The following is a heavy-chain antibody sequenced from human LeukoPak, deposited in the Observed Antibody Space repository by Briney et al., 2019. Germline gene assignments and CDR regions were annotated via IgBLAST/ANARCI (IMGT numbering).Heavy chain of an antibody. CDR3: VPEGFDI. Sequence: GGSLRLSCAVSGFTFSRFAMNWVRQAPGQGLEWISIISGSGGSAYYANSVKGRFIISRDNFKNTVNLEMSSLRAEDTAVYYCVPEGFDIWGQGTMVTVSS. V-gene: IGHV3-23*01. J-gene: IGHJ3*02. CDR1: GFTFSRFA. CDR2: ISGSGGSA.